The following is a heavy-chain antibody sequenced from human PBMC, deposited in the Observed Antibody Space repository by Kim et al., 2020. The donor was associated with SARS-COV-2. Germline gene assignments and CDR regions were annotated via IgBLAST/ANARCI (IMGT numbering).Heavy chain of an antibody. CDR3: ARQTSSGYYFKYFDY. D-gene: IGHD3-22*01. J-gene: IGHJ4*02. V-gene: IGHV4-39*01. Sequence: PSIKSRVTISVDTSKNQFSLKLTSVTAADTAVYYCARQTSSGYYFKYFDYWGQGTLVTVSS.